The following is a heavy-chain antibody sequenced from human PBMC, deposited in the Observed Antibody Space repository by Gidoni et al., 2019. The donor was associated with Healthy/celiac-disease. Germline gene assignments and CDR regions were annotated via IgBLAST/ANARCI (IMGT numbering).Heavy chain of an antibody. Sequence: QVQLQQWGAGLLKPSETLSLTCAVYGGSFSGYYWSWIRQPPGKGLEWIGEINHSGSTNYNPSLKSRVTISVDTSKNQFSLKLSSVTAADTAVYYCARGPLPVVVDLWGRGTLVTVSS. CDR3: ARGPLPVVVDL. V-gene: IGHV4-34*01. CDR1: GGSFSGYY. D-gene: IGHD2-15*01. J-gene: IGHJ2*01. CDR2: INHSGST.